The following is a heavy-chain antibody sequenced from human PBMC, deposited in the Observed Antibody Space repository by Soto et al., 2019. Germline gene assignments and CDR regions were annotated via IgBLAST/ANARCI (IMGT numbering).Heavy chain of an antibody. Sequence: GGTLRVSCAASGITFSRYWMMWVRRRRGQGLEWVSLICISGGSTYYADSVKPRFTISRNNSNNTPYLQMNSLRAEDTAVYYCAKAYEYSSSEEPFDYWGQGTLVTVYS. CDR2: ICISGGST. CDR3: AKAYEYSSSEEPFDY. V-gene: IGHV3-23*01. D-gene: IGHD6-13*01. J-gene: IGHJ4*02. CDR1: GITFSRYW.